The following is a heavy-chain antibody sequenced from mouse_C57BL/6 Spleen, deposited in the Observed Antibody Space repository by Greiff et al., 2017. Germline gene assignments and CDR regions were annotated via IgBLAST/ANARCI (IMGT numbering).Heavy chain of an antibody. CDR2: IYPRSGNT. CDR3: ARSEVYYYGSSYVGYFDY. Sequence: VQLQQSGAELARPGASVKLSCKASGYTFTSYGISWVKQRTGQGLEWIGEIYPRSGNTYYNEKFKGKATLTADKSSSTAYMELRSLTSEDSAVXFCARSEVYYYGSSYVGYFDYWGQGTTLTVSS. D-gene: IGHD1-1*01. CDR1: GYTFTSYG. J-gene: IGHJ2*01. V-gene: IGHV1-81*01.